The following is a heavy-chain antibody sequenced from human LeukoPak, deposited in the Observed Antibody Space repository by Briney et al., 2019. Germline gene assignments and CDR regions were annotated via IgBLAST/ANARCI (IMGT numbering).Heavy chain of an antibody. Sequence: SETLSLTRAVYGGSFSGYYWSWIRQPPGKGLEWIGEINHSGSTNYNPSLKSRVTISVDTSKNQFSLKLSSVTAADTAVYYCARAPSGSYSPDDYWGQGTLVTVSS. J-gene: IGHJ4*02. CDR3: ARAPSGSYSPDDY. CDR1: GGSFSGYY. CDR2: INHSGST. D-gene: IGHD1-26*01. V-gene: IGHV4-34*01.